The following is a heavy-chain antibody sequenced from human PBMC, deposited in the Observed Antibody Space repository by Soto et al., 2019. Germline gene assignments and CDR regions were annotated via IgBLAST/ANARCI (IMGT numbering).Heavy chain of an antibody. CDR3: VRTVGSSWFFDL. J-gene: IGHJ2*01. CDR2: IFSDGSP. CDR1: GASITSGDYY. V-gene: IGHV4-39*01. Sequence: QLQLRQSGPGLVKPPETLSLTCSVSGASITSGDYYWGWIRQPPGKGLEWVGSIFSDGSPYYNPSLQSRVSVSIDPAWIEFSLTLNSATAADTAVYYCVRTVGSSWFFDLWGRGTLITVSS. D-gene: IGHD3-10*01.